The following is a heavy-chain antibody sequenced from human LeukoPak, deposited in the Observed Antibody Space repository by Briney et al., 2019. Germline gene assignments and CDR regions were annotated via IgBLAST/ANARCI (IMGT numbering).Heavy chain of an antibody. D-gene: IGHD6-13*01. V-gene: IGHV4-38-2*02. CDR2: IYHSGST. CDR1: GGSISNYY. Sequence: SETLSLTCTVSGGSISNYYWSWIRQPPGKGLGWIGSIYHSGSTYYNPSLKSRVTISVDTSKNQFSLKLSSVTAADTAVYYCARDYSRVTWGQGTLVTVSS. CDR3: ARDYSRVT. J-gene: IGHJ5*02.